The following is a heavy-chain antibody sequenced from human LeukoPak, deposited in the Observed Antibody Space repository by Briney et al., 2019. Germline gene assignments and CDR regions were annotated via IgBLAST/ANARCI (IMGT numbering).Heavy chain of an antibody. CDR2: IKSKSDGGTT. Sequence: PGGSLRLSCAASGFTFSNAWMSWVRQAPGKGLEWVGRIKSKSDGGTTDYGAPVKGRFTISRDDSKNTLYLQMNSLKTEDTAVYYCTADGWKQRPHWYFGLWGRGTLVTVSS. CDR3: TADGWKQRPHWYFGL. D-gene: IGHD6-25*01. J-gene: IGHJ2*01. V-gene: IGHV3-15*01. CDR1: GFTFSNAW.